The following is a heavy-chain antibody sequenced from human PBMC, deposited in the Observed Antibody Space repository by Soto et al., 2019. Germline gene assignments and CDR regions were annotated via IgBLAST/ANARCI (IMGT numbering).Heavy chain of an antibody. CDR3: ARSYWVTTGRYRPLDY. CDR2: ISSSSSYI. J-gene: IGHJ4*02. D-gene: IGHD4-4*01. CDR1: GFTFSSYS. V-gene: IGHV3-21*01. Sequence: EVQLVESGGGLVKPGGSLRLSCAASGFTFSSYSMNWVRQAPGKGLEWVSSISSSSSYIYYADSVKGRFTISRDNAKNSLYLQMNSLRAEDTAVYYCARSYWVTTGRYRPLDYWGQGTLVTVSS.